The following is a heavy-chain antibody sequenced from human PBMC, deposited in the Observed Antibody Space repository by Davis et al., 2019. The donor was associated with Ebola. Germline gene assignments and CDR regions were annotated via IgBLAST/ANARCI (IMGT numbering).Heavy chain of an antibody. D-gene: IGHD4-11*01. CDR1: GFTFSSYG. J-gene: IGHJ6*03. Sequence: PGGSLRLSCAASGFTFSSYGMHWVRQAPGKGLEWVAVISYDGSNKYYADSVKGRFTISRDNAKNSLYLQMNSLRAEDTAVYYCARSTVYYMDVWGKGTTVTVSS. CDR3: ARSTVYYMDV. V-gene: IGHV3-30*12. CDR2: ISYDGSNK.